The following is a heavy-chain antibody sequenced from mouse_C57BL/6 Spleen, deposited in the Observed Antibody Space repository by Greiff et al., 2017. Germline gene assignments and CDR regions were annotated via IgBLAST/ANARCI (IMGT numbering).Heavy chain of an antibody. CDR3: ASAIYYYGSSPWYFDV. V-gene: IGHV1-75*01. Sequence: QVQLQQSGPELVKPGASVKISCKASGYTFTDYYINWVKQRPGQGLEWIGWIFPGSGSTYYNEKFKGKATLTVDKSSSTAYMLLSRLTSEDSAVYFCASAIYYYGSSPWYFDVWGTGTTVTVSS. J-gene: IGHJ1*03. D-gene: IGHD1-1*01. CDR1: GYTFTDYY. CDR2: IFPGSGST.